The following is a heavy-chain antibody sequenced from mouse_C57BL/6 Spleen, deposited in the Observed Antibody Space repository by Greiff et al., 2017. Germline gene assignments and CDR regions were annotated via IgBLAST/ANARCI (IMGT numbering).Heavy chain of an antibody. J-gene: IGHJ2*01. CDR1: GYTFTSYW. D-gene: IGHD1-1*01. CDR2: IDPSDRET. V-gene: IGHV1-52*01. CDR3: ARWTYYYGSSLDY. Sequence: VKLQQPGAELVRPGSSVKLSCKASGYTFTSYWMHWVKQRPIQGLEWIGNIDPSDRETHYNQKFKDKATLTVDKSSSTAYMQLSSLTSEDSAVYYCARWTYYYGSSLDYWGQGTTLTVSS.